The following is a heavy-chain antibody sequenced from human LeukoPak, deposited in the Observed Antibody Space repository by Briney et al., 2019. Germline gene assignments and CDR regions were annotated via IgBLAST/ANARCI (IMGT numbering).Heavy chain of an antibody. Sequence: PGGSLRLSCAASGFTFSNAWMSWVRQAPGKGLEWVGRIKSKTDGGTTDYAAPVKGRFTISRDDSKNTLYLQMNSLKTEDTAVYYCTTDLLISGDFDYWGQGTLVTVSS. D-gene: IGHD3-10*01. V-gene: IGHV3-15*01. CDR1: GFTFSNAW. J-gene: IGHJ4*02. CDR3: TTDLLISGDFDY. CDR2: IKSKTDGGTT.